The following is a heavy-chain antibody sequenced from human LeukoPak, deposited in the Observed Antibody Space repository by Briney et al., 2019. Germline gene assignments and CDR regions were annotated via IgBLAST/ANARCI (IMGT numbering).Heavy chain of an antibody. Sequence: SVKGSCKASGGTFSSYAISWVRQAPGQGLEWMGGIIPIFGTANYAQKFQGRVTITADESTSTAYMELSSLRSEDTAVYYCATDAYYGDYEGGWFDPWGQGTLVTVSS. D-gene: IGHD4-17*01. CDR3: ATDAYYGDYEGGWFDP. CDR2: IIPIFGTA. V-gene: IGHV1-69*13. CDR1: GGTFSSYA. J-gene: IGHJ5*02.